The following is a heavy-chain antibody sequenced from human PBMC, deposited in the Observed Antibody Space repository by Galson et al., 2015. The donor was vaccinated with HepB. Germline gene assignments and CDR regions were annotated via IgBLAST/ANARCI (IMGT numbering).Heavy chain of an antibody. V-gene: IGHV1-69*10. J-gene: IGHJ4*02. CDR1: GGTFSSYA. CDR3: AASVAGRLSSLYYFDY. D-gene: IGHD6-19*01. CDR2: IIPILGIA. Sequence: SVKVSCKASGGTFSSYAISWVRQAPGQGLEWMGGIIPILGIANYAQKFQGRVTITADKSTSTAYMELSSLRSEDTAVYYCAASVAGRLSSLYYFDYWGQGTLVTVSS.